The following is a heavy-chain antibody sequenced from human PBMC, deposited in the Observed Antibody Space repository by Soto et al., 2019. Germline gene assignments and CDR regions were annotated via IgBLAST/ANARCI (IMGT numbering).Heavy chain of an antibody. CDR1: GLTFRNYV. Sequence: QVHLVESGGGVVQPARSLRLSCAASGLTFRNYVMHWVRQAPGKGLEWVAVLWYDGSSENYADSVKGRFTISRDNSKSTLYLQMNGLRAEDTAVYYCSRGYGSGNYPPDYWGQGPLVTVSS. V-gene: IGHV3-33*01. CDR2: LWYDGSSE. J-gene: IGHJ4*02. D-gene: IGHD3-10*01. CDR3: SRGYGSGNYPPDY.